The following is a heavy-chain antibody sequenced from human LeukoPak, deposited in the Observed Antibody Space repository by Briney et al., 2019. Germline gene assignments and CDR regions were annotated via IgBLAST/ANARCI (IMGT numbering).Heavy chain of an antibody. V-gene: IGHV4-59*08. J-gene: IGHJ4*02. CDR2: IFYSGTT. CDR3: ARGANSYYYDSSGYYYGY. CDR1: GGSISGYY. Sequence: SETLSLTCTVSGGSISGYYWSWIRQPPGKGLEWIGYIFYSGTTNYNPSLQSRVTTSVDTSKNQLSLNLISVTAADTAVYYCARGANSYYYDSSGYYYGYWGQGTLVTVSS. D-gene: IGHD3-22*01.